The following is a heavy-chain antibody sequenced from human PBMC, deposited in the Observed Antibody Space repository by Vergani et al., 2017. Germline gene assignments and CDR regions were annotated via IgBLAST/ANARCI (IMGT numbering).Heavy chain of an antibody. V-gene: IGHV3-49*05. CDR3: TRDLFGCSGGSCYSDAFDI. J-gene: IGHJ3*02. CDR1: GFTFGDYA. CDR2: IRSKAYGGTT. D-gene: IGHD2-15*01. Sequence: EVQLVESGGGLVKPGRSLRLSCTASGFTFGDYAMSWFRQAPGKGLEWVGVIRSKAYGGTTEYAASVKGRFTMERDDSKIIAYLQMNSLKTEDTAVYYCTRDLFGCSGGSCYSDAFDIWGQGTMVTVSS.